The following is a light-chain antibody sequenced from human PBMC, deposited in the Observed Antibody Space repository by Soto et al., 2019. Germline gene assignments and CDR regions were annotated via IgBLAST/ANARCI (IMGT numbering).Light chain of an antibody. CDR3: QQYNNWPPWT. J-gene: IGKJ1*01. CDR2: GAS. V-gene: IGKV3-15*01. Sequence: EIVMTQSPATLSVSPGERATLSCRASQSVSSNLAWYQQKPGQAPRLLIYGASTRATGIPARFSGSGSGTELTITISRLQSEDFAVYYCQQYNNWPPWTFGQGTKVEIK. CDR1: QSVSSN.